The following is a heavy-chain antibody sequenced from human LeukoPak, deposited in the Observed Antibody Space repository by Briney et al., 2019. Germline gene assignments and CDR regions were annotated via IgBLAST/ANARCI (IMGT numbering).Heavy chain of an antibody. CDR3: ARLSITTSLRLYYFDY. V-gene: IGHV5-51*01. D-gene: IGHD2/OR15-2a*01. CDR1: GYDFTTYW. Sequence: PGESLRISCKGSGYDFTTYWVAWVRHMPGKGLEWMGVVHPVDSATRYNPSFQGQVTFSADKSVNTAYLQWSSLRASDTAIYYCARLSITTSLRLYYFDYWGQGTLVTVPS. J-gene: IGHJ4*02. CDR2: VHPVDSAT.